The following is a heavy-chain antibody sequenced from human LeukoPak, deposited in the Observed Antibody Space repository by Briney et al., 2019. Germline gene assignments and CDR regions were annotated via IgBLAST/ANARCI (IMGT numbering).Heavy chain of an antibody. V-gene: IGHV4-59*08. Sequence: PSETLSLTCTVSGGSISSYYWSWIRQPPGKGLEWIGYIYYSGSTNYNPSLKSRVTISVDTSKNQFSLKLSSVTAADTAVYYCARKQVLLWFGEFDCWGQGTLVTVSS. CDR3: ARKQVLLWFGEFDC. D-gene: IGHD3-10*01. J-gene: IGHJ5*01. CDR2: IYYSGST. CDR1: GGSISSYY.